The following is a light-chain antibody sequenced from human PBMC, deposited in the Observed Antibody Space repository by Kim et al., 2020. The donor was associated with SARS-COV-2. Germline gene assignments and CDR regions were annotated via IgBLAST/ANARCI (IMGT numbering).Light chain of an antibody. CDR3: QQFDNLPYT. J-gene: IGKJ2*01. CDR2: DAS. V-gene: IGKV1-33*01. Sequence: DIQMTQSPYSLSASIGDRVTITCQASQDNSNHLNWYQQKPGKAPKLLIYDASKWETGAPSRFRGRGSGSDFTLTISSLQPEDIATYFCQQFDNLPYTLGQGTKLEI. CDR1: QDNSNH.